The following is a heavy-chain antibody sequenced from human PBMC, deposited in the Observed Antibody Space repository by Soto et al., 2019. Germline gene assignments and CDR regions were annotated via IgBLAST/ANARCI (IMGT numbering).Heavy chain of an antibody. Sequence: QVQLVESGGGVFQPGRSLSLSCAASGFTFISYGMPWVRQPPGKGLEWVAVKSYDGSNKYYADSVKGRFTISRDNSKNTLDLQMNSLRAEDTAVYYCAKDFTPRIVATFGLDYWGQGTLVTVSS. V-gene: IGHV3-30*18. CDR3: AKDFTPRIVATFGLDY. CDR2: KSYDGSNK. CDR1: GFTFISYG. D-gene: IGHD5-12*01. J-gene: IGHJ4*02.